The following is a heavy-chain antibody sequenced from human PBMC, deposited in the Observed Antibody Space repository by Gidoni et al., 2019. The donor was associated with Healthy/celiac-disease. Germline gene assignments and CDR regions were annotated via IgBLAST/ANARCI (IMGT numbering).Heavy chain of an antibody. CDR3: ARADYYDSSGYQDAFDI. V-gene: IGHV4-59*01. CDR2: ST. D-gene: IGHD3-22*01. Sequence: STNYNPSLKSRVTISVDTSKNQFSLKLSSVTAADTAVYYCARADYYDSSGYQDAFDIWGQGTMVTVSS. J-gene: IGHJ3*02.